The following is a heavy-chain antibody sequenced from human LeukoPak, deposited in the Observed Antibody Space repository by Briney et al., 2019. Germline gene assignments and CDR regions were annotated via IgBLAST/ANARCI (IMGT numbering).Heavy chain of an antibody. J-gene: IGHJ3*02. CDR3: ARDAGVLRYFDWSTDAFDI. CDR2: IYYSGST. Sequence: PSETLSLTCTVSGGSISSYYWSWIRQPPGKGLEWIGYIYYSGSTNYNPSLKSRVTISVDTSKNQFSLKLSSVTAADTAVYYCARDAGVLRYFDWSTDAFDIWGQGTTVTVSS. D-gene: IGHD3-9*01. V-gene: IGHV4-59*01. CDR1: GGSISSYY.